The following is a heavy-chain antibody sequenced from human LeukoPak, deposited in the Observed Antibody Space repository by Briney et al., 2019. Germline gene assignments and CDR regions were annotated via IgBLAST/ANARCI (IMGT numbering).Heavy chain of an antibody. CDR3: AIVGYCSSTSCYAVGDYYYYYYMDV. CDR1: GYTFTGYY. Sequence: ASVKVSCKASGYTFTGYYMRWVRQAPGQGLEWMGRVNPNSGGTNYAQKFQGRVTMTRDTSISTAYMELSRLRSDDTAVYYCAIVGYCSSTSCYAVGDYYYYYYMDVWGKGTTVTVSS. V-gene: IGHV1-2*06. D-gene: IGHD2-2*01. CDR2: VNPNSGGT. J-gene: IGHJ6*03.